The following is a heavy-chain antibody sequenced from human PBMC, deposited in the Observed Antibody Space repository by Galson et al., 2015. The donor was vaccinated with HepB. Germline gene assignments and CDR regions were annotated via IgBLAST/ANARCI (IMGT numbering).Heavy chain of an antibody. D-gene: IGHD4-23*01. CDR2: IYPSGGS. Sequence: TLSLTCTVSGGSISSGGYYWSWIRQPAGKGLEWIGRIYPSGGSNYNPSLKSRVTMSVDTSKDQFSLNLSSVNAADTAVYYCARGYGANSGEAVDIWGQGTLVTVSS. V-gene: IGHV4-61*02. J-gene: IGHJ3*02. CDR3: ARGYGANSGEAVDI. CDR1: GGSISSGGYY.